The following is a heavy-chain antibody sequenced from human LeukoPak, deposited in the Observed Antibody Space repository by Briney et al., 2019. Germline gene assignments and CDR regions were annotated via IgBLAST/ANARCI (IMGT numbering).Heavy chain of an antibody. V-gene: IGHV5-51*01. CDR2: IYPDDSDT. CDR3: ARPGSIAARPGTYDY. D-gene: IGHD6-6*01. J-gene: IGHJ4*02. CDR1: GYTFTSYG. Sequence: KVSCKTSGYTFTSYGISWVRQMPGKGLEWMGIIYPDDSDTRYSPPFQGQVTISADKSISTAYLQWSSLKASDTAMYYCARPGSIAARPGTYDYWGQRTLVTVSS.